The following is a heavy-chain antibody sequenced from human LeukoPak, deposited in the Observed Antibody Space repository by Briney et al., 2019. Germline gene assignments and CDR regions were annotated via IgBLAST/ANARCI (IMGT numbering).Heavy chain of an antibody. Sequence: ASVKVSCKASGYIFTSHYMHWVRQAPGQGLEWMGRINPNSGDTKYAQKFQGRVTIPRDTSISTAYMELSRLRSDDTAVYYCAREDFGDYYFDYWGQGTLVTVSS. CDR3: AREDFGDYYFDY. J-gene: IGHJ4*02. D-gene: IGHD4-17*01. CDR2: INPNSGDT. V-gene: IGHV1-2*06. CDR1: GYIFTSHY.